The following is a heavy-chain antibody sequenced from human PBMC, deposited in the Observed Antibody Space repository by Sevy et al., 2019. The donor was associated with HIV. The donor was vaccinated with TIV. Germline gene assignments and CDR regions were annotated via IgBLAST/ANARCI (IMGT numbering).Heavy chain of an antibody. CDR1: GFTFSGYA. D-gene: IGHD2-8*01. J-gene: IGHJ4*02. Sequence: GGSLRLSCAASGFTFSGYAMSWVRQAPGKGLKWVSTIGGSGGSTYYADSVKGRFTISRDKSKNTLYLQMNSLRPEDTAVYYCAKRNPLYYFDYWGQGALVTVSS. CDR3: AKRNPLYYFDY. CDR2: IGGSGGST. V-gene: IGHV3-23*01.